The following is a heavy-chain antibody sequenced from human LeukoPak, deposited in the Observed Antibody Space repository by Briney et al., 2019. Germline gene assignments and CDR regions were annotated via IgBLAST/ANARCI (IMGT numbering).Heavy chain of an antibody. CDR2: IYPGDSDT. CDR3: ARQRIAAAGTLNWFDP. CDR1: GYSFTSYW. Sequence: GESLKISCKGSGYSFTSYWIGWVRQMPGKGLEWMGIIYPGDSDTRYSPSFQGQVTISADKSISTAYLQRSSLKASDTAMYYCARQRIAAAGTLNWFDPWGQGTLVTVSS. J-gene: IGHJ5*02. D-gene: IGHD6-13*01. V-gene: IGHV5-51*01.